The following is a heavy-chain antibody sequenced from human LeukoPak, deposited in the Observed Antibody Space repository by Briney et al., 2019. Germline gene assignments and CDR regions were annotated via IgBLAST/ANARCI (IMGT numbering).Heavy chain of an antibody. V-gene: IGHV3-7*03. CDR3: AKDSPVLTY. CDR2: IKHDEIEK. J-gene: IGHJ4*02. Sequence: GGSLRLSCAASGFTFNNYWMSWVRQAPGKGLEWVANIKHDEIEKYYVDSVKGRFTISRDNSKNTLYLQMNSLRVEDTAVYYCAKDSPVLTYWGQGTLVTVSS. CDR1: GFTFNNYW.